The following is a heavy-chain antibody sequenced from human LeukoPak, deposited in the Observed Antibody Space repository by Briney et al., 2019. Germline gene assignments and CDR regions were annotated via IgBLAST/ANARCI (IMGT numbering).Heavy chain of an antibody. CDR3: ARQRITLLRGVIITTGPFDS. D-gene: IGHD3-10*01. CDR1: GYSFTSYW. V-gene: IGHV5-51*07. Sequence: GESLKISCKASGYSFTSYWIGWVHPMPGKGLEWMGIIYPGDSDARYSPSFQGQVTISADRSINTAYLQWSSLKASDTAMYYCARQRITLLRGVIITTGPFDSWGQGTLVTVSS. CDR2: IYPGDSDA. J-gene: IGHJ4*02.